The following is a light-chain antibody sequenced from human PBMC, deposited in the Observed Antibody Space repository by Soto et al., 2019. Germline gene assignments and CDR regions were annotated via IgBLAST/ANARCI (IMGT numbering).Light chain of an antibody. V-gene: IGKV3-15*01. CDR3: QQYNNWTT. Sequence: EIVMTQSPATLSLSPGERATLSCRASQSVSSNLSCYQQKRAQAPRILIYRASTRATGIPARFSGSGSGTEFTLTIRSLQYEDFAVYYCQQYNNWTTFGQGTRLEIK. CDR2: RAS. J-gene: IGKJ5*01. CDR1: QSVSSN.